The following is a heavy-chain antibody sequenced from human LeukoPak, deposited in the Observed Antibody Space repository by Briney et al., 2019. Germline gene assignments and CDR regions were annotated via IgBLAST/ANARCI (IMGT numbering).Heavy chain of an antibody. Sequence: GRSLRLSCAASGFTFSSYYVHWVRHAPGKGLERAAIISYDGSNKYYADSVKDRFTISRDNSKNTLFLQMNSLRAEDTALYYCAKESGYSPSYYFDYWGQGTLVTVSS. J-gene: IGHJ4*02. CDR1: GFTFSSYY. D-gene: IGHD3-16*02. CDR2: ISYDGSNK. V-gene: IGHV3-30*18. CDR3: AKESGYSPSYYFDY.